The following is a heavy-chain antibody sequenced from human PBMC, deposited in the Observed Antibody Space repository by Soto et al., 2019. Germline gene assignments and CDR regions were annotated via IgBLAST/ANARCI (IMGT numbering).Heavy chain of an antibody. CDR3: ARDRNYDFWSGYSPYYYYGMDV. CDR2: ISSSGSTI. J-gene: IGHJ6*02. V-gene: IGHV3-48*03. CDR1: VFTFISYE. Sequence: GWSLRLSCASSVFTFISYEMNWVRQAPGKGLEWVSYISSSGSTIYYADSVKGRFTISRDNAKNSLYLQMNSLRAEDTAVYYCARDRNYDFWSGYSPYYYYGMDVWGQGTTVTVSS. D-gene: IGHD3-3*01.